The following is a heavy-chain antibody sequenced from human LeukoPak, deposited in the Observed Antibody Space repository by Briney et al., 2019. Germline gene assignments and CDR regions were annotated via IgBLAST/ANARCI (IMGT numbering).Heavy chain of an antibody. CDR1: GFTFDEYN. CDR2: ITGDHIST. D-gene: IGHD3-9*01. CDR3: AREPSDGQKSFDWIFAFDS. V-gene: IGHV3-43*02. J-gene: IGHJ4*02. Sequence: GGSLRLSCVASGFTFDEYNMHWVRQVPGKGLEWVALITGDHISTYYADSVRWRFTVSRDNSENSLYLQVNSLRIEDSALYYCAREPSDGQKSFDWIFAFDSWGQGTLITVSS.